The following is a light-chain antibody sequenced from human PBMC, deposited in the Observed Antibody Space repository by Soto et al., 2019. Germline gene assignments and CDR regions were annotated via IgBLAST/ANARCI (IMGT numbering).Light chain of an antibody. Sequence: DIQLTQSPSFLSASVGDRVTLTCRASQGISSYLAWYQQKPGKAPNLLIYAASTLQSGVPSRFSGARSGTEFTLTISSLQPEDFATFYCQQLYSFPYTFGQGTKLEIK. V-gene: IGKV1-9*01. J-gene: IGKJ2*01. CDR1: QGISSY. CDR3: QQLYSFPYT. CDR2: AAS.